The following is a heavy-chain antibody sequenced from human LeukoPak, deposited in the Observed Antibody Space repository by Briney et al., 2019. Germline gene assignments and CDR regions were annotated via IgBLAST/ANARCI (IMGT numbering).Heavy chain of an antibody. CDR1: GFTFSSWT. D-gene: IGHD2-2*01. V-gene: IGHV3-30-3*01. Sequence: GGSLRLSCAASGFTFSSWTIHWVRQAPGKGLEWVAVISYDGSNKYYADSVKGRFTIPRDNSKNTLYLQINTLRTEDTALYYCARDRVAAANAFDIWGQGTMVTVSS. J-gene: IGHJ3*02. CDR2: ISYDGSNK. CDR3: ARDRVAAANAFDI.